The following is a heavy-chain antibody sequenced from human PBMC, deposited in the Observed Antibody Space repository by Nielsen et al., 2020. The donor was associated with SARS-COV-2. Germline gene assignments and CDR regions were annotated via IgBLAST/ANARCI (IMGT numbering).Heavy chain of an antibody. CDR1: GYTLTELS. D-gene: IGHD4-17*01. J-gene: IGHJ4*02. Sequence: SVKVSCKVSGYTLTELSMHWVRQAPGQGLEWMGGIIPIFGTANYAQKFQGRVTITADESTSTAYMELSSLRSEDTAVYYCAKVDYGDFSEYYFDYWGQGTLVTVSS. CDR2: IIPIFGTA. CDR3: AKVDYGDFSEYYFDY. V-gene: IGHV1-69*13.